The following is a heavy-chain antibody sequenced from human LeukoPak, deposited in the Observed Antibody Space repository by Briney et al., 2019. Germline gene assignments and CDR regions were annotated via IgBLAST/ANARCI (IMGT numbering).Heavy chain of an antibody. CDR1: GYTFTSYD. CDR3: ARGVVVVPAAIRYYYYGMDV. J-gene: IGHJ6*02. V-gene: IGHV1-8*01. Sequence: GASVKVSCKASGYTFTSYDINWVRQATGQGLEWMGWMNPNSGNTGYAQKFQGRVTMTRNTSISTAYMELSSLRSEDTAVYYCARGVVVVPAAIRYYYYGMDVWGQGTTVTVSS. D-gene: IGHD2-2*02. CDR2: MNPNSGNT.